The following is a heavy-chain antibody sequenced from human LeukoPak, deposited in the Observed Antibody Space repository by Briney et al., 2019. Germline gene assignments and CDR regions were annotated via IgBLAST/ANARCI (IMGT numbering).Heavy chain of an antibody. CDR1: GYTFTSYF. J-gene: IGHJ4*02. Sequence: ASVKVSCKASGYTFTSYFMHWVLQAPGQGLEWMGIINPSGGSTSYAQKFQGRVTITRNTSISTAYMELSSLRSEDTAVYYCATHSGSYLFDYWGQGTLVTVSS. D-gene: IGHD1-26*01. CDR3: ATHSGSYLFDY. V-gene: IGHV1-46*01. CDR2: INPSGGST.